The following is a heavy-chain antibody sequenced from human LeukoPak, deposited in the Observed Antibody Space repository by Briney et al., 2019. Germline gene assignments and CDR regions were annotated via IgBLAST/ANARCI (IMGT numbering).Heavy chain of an antibody. D-gene: IGHD6-13*01. V-gene: IGHV3-74*01. Sequence: PGGPLRLSCAPSGHTLRTYWMHCVRRAPGEGVVCVSPINSDGSSRNYADSVKGRFSISRDNAKNTLYMQINSLRAEDTAVYYCASASSHRIAAGGVYWGQGALVTVSS. CDR3: ASASSHRIAAGGVY. CDR2: INSDGSSR. CDR1: GHTLRTYW. J-gene: IGHJ4*02.